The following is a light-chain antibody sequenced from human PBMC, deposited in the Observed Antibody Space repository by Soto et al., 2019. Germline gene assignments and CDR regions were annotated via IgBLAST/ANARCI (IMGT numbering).Light chain of an antibody. CDR2: EVS. Sequence: QSALTQPASVSGSPGPSITISCTGTSSDVGSYNLVSWYQQHPGKAPKLMIYEVSKRTSGVSNRFSGSKSGNTASLTTSGRQAEDEADYYCCSYGGSSTDVFGTGTKLTVL. J-gene: IGLJ1*01. CDR3: CSYGGSSTDV. V-gene: IGLV2-23*02. CDR1: SSDVGSYNL.